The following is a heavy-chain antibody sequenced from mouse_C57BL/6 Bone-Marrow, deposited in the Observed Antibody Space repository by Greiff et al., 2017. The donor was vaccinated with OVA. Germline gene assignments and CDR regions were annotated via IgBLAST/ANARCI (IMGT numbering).Heavy chain of an antibody. CDR3: ARDAKYYCSNIFFAY. Sequence: EVKLVDSGGGLVQSGRSLRLSCAPSGFTFSDFYMEWVRHAPGKGLEWIAASRNKANDYTTEYSASVKGRFIVSRDTSQSILYLQMNALRAEDTAIYYCARDAKYYCSNIFFAYWGQGTLVTVSA. CDR1: GFTFSDFY. CDR2: SRNKANDYTT. V-gene: IGHV7-1*01. J-gene: IGHJ3*01. D-gene: IGHD1-1*01.